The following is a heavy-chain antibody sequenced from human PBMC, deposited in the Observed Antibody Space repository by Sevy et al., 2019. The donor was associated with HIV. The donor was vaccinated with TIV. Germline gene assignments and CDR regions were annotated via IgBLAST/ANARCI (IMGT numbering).Heavy chain of an antibody. D-gene: IGHD1-1*01. CDR1: GFTFGDYA. J-gene: IGHJ4*02. V-gene: IGHV3-49*04. CDR2: LKSNADGGTV. Sequence: GGSLRLSCTTSGFTFGDYAMNWVRQAPGKGLEWVAFLKSNADGGTVDHAASVKGRFTISRDDSKSIAYLQVNDLTTVDTGVYYCTRWKGLPAIFDDWGQGALVTVSS. CDR3: TRWKGLPAIFDD.